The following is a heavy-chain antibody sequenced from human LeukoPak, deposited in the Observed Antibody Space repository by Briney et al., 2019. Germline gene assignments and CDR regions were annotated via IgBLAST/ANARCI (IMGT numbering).Heavy chain of an antibody. Sequence: GGSLRLSCAASGFTVDSNNLNWVRQAPGKGLEYVSAISSNGGSTYYADSVKGRFTISRDNSKNTLYLQMGSLRAEDMAVYYCARGVGSSTSSPIDYWGQGTLVTVSS. V-gene: IGHV3-64*02. D-gene: IGHD2-2*01. CDR3: ARGVGSSTSSPIDY. CDR1: GFTVDSNN. J-gene: IGHJ4*02. CDR2: ISSNGGST.